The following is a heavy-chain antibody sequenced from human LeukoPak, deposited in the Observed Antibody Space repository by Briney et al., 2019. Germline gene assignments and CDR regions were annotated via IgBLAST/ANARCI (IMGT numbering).Heavy chain of an antibody. CDR1: GYSFTNYC. V-gene: IGHV5-51*01. D-gene: IGHD2-2*01. Sequence: GESLKISCKGSGYSFTNYCIGWVRQMPGKGLEWMGIIYPGDSDTRYSPSFQGQVTISADKSISTAYLQWSSLNASDTAMYYCARLHNLADQQNKRMYFFDYWGQGTLVTVSS. CDR3: ARLHNLADQQNKRMYFFDY. J-gene: IGHJ4*02. CDR2: IYPGDSDT.